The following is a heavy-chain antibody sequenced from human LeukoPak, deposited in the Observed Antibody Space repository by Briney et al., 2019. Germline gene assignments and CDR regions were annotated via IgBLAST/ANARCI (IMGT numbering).Heavy chain of an antibody. J-gene: IGHJ5*02. D-gene: IGHD1-26*01. Sequence: SETLSLTCTVSAYSISDGWVWGMIRQPPGKGPEWIGSIYRSGTTYYNPSLKSRVTMSVDTSNNQFSLKLTSVTAADTAMYYCSRLSHVAGAPKVSWFDPWGQGTLVTVSS. V-gene: IGHV4-38-2*02. CDR1: AYSISDGWV. CDR3: SRLSHVAGAPKVSWFDP. CDR2: IYRSGTT.